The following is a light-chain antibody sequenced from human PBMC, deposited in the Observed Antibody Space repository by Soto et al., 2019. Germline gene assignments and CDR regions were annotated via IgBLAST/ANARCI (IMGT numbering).Light chain of an antibody. V-gene: IGKV3-15*01. CDR2: GAS. J-gene: IGKJ5*01. Sequence: EIVMTQSPATLSVSPGERATLSCGASQSVSSNLAWYRQKPGQAPRLLIYGASTRATGIPARFSGSGSGTEFTLTITSLQSEDIALYYCQQYNIWPPITFGQGTRLEIK. CDR1: QSVSSN. CDR3: QQYNIWPPIT.